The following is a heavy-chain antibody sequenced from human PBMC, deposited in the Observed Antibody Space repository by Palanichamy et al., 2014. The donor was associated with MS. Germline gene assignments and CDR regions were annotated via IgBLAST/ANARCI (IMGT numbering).Heavy chain of an antibody. D-gene: IGHD6-13*01. CDR1: GYAFTSYG. CDR2: ISAYNGNT. CDR3: ARDEGPGIAALPYDY. J-gene: IGHJ4*02. V-gene: IGHV1-18*04. Sequence: QVQLVQSGAEVKKPGASVKVSCKASGYAFTSYGISWVRQAPGQGLEWMGWISAYNGNTNYAQKLQGRVIMTTDTSTSTAYMELRSLGSDDTAVYYCARDEGPGIAALPYDYWGQGTLVTVSS.